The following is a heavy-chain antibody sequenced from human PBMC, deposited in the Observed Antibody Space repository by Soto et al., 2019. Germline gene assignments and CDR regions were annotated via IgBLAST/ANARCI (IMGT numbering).Heavy chain of an antibody. CDR3: ARVRYRNVIHA. V-gene: IGHV1-2*02. Sequence: QEPLVQSESDVKKPWASVTVSCKASGYTFSDYYIHWVRQAPGQGLEWMGWIDPRNGGTKYAQKFQDRFSMTTDTSTSSASMELRRLRSDDTAVFFCARVRYRNVIHAWGQGTLVTVSS. D-gene: IGHD2-2*01. CDR2: IDPRNGGT. CDR1: GYTFSDYY. J-gene: IGHJ4*02.